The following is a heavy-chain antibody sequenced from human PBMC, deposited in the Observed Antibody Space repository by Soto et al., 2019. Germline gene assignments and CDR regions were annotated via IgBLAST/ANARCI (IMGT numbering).Heavy chain of an antibody. CDR2: INPSGGST. Sequence: GASVKVSCEASGYVFTSYYMHWVRQAPGQGLEWMGIINPSGGSTSYAQKFQGRVTMTRDTSTSTVYMELSSLRSEDTAVYYCASANGDYDYFDYWGQGTLVTVSS. D-gene: IGHD4-17*01. CDR3: ASANGDYDYFDY. CDR1: GYVFTSYY. J-gene: IGHJ4*02. V-gene: IGHV1-46*03.